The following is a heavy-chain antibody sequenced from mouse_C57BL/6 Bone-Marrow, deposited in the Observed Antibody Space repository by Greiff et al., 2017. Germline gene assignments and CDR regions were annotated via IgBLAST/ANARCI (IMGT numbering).Heavy chain of an antibody. D-gene: IGHD1-1*01. Sequence: DVMVVESGGGLVQPGGSLKLSCAASGFTFSDYYLYWVRQTPEKRLAWVAYISNGGGSTYYPDTVKGRFTISRDNAKNTLSLQMSSLKSEDTAMYYYARHSKNYYYGYAMDYWGQGTSVTVSS. V-gene: IGHV5-12*01. CDR2: ISNGGGST. J-gene: IGHJ4*01. CDR3: ARHSKNYYYGYAMDY. CDR1: GFTFSDYY.